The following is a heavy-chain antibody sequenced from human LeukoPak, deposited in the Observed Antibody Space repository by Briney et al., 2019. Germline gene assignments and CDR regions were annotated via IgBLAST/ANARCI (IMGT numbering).Heavy chain of an antibody. V-gene: IGHV4-4*07. Sequence: PSETLSLTCTVSGGSLGSYYWSWIRQPAGRRLEWIGRIYASGSTNYNPSLKSRDTMSVDTSINQFSLNLSSVTAADTAVYYCARDVHGSGTWDWFDPWGQGTLVTVSS. CDR1: GGSLGSYY. J-gene: IGHJ5*02. D-gene: IGHD3-10*01. CDR2: IYASGST. CDR3: ARDVHGSGTWDWFDP.